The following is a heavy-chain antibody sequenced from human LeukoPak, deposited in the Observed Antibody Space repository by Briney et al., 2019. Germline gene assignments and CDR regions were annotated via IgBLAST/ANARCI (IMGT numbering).Heavy chain of an antibody. V-gene: IGHV4-39*01. Sequence: PSETLSLTCTVSGGSISSSSYYWGWVRQPPGKGLEWLGSIYYSGSTYYNPPLKSRVTISVYTSKNQFSLKLSSVTAADTAVYYCARHDSSGYYYYYYGMDVWGQGTTVTVSS. CDR2: IYYSGST. CDR3: ARHDSSGYYYYYYGMDV. J-gene: IGHJ6*02. CDR1: GGSISSSSYY. D-gene: IGHD3-22*01.